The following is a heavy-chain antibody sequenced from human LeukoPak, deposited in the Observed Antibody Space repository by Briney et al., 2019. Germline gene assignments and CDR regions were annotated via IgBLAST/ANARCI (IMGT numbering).Heavy chain of an antibody. CDR2: IKPDGSEK. J-gene: IGHJ4*02. CDR3: ARRGRPDY. D-gene: IGHD6-6*01. CDR1: GFTFNDYW. V-gene: IGHV3-7*01. Sequence: GGSLRLSCGASGFTFNDYWMRWVRQAPGRGLEWVANIKPDGSEKYYVDSVKGRFTISRDNARNSLYLQMNSLRAEDTAVYYCARRGRPDYWGQGTLVTVSS.